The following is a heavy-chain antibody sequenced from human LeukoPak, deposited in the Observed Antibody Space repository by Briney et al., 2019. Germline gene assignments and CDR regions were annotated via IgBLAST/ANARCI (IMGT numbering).Heavy chain of an antibody. D-gene: IGHD1-26*01. V-gene: IGHV4-39*01. CDR2: IYYSGST. CDR3: AIGEWELLPLDY. CDR1: GGSISSYY. Sequence: SETLSLTCTVSGGSISSYYWGWIRQPPGKGLEWIGSIYYSGSTYYNPSLKSRVTISVDTSKNQFSLKLSSVTAADTAVYYCAIGEWELLPLDYWGQGTLVTVSS. J-gene: IGHJ4*02.